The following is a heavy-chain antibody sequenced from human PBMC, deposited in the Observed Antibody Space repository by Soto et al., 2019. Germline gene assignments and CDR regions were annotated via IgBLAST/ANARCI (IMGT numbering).Heavy chain of an antibody. CDR2: ISNSGGST. J-gene: IGHJ4*02. Sequence: EVQLLESGGGLVQTGGSLRLSCTASGFTFSTYALSWVRQAPGKGLEWVSTISNSGGSTYYADSMKGRFTISRDNSKNTLYLQMNSLRAEDTAVYYCAEDLDTTVFNFDYWGQGTLVTVSS. CDR3: AEDLDTTVFNFDY. D-gene: IGHD5-18*01. V-gene: IGHV3-23*01. CDR1: GFTFSTYA.